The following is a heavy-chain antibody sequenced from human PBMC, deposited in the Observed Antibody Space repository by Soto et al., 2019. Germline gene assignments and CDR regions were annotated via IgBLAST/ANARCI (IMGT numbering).Heavy chain of an antibody. CDR2: ISGSGGST. CDR3: AKGYYGSGSYSPDHFDY. J-gene: IGHJ4*02. Sequence: PGGSLRLSCAASGFTFSSYAMSWVRQAPGKGLEWVSAISGSGGSTYYADSVKGRFTISRDNSKNTLYLQMNSLRAEDTAVYYCAKGYYGSGSYSPDHFDYWGQGTLVTAPQ. V-gene: IGHV3-23*01. CDR1: GFTFSSYA. D-gene: IGHD3-10*01.